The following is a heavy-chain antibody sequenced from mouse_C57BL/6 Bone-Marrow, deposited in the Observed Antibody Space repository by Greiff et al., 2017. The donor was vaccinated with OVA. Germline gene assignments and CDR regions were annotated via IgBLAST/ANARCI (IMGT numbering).Heavy chain of an antibody. Sequence: EVQLQQSGPELVKPGASVKIPCKASGYTFTDYNMDWVKQSHGKSLEWIGDINPNNGGTIYNQKFKGKATLTVDKSSSTAYMELRSLTSEDTAGYYCALYDYDWFAYWGQGTLVTVSA. CDR1: GYTFTDYN. V-gene: IGHV1-18*01. CDR2: INPNNGGT. J-gene: IGHJ3*01. D-gene: IGHD2-4*01. CDR3: ALYDYDWFAY.